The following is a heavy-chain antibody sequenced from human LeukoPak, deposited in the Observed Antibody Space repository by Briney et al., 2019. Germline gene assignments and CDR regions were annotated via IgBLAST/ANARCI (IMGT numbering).Heavy chain of an antibody. CDR2: IKSKTDGGTT. V-gene: IGHV3-15*01. J-gene: IGHJ4*02. CDR3: TTVLLRAFDY. Sequence: GRSLRLSCVASGFSFNTFALTWVRQAPGKGLEWVGRIKSKTDGGTTDYAAPVKGRFTISRDDSKNTLYLQMNSLKTEDTAVYYCTTVLLRAFDYWGQGTLVTVSS. CDR1: GFSFNTFA.